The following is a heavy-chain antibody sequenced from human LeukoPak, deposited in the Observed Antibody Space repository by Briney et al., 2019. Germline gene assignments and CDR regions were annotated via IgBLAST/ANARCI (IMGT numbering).Heavy chain of an antibody. CDR1: GFTFNTYA. V-gene: IGHV3-30-3*01. CDR2: ISYDGSDK. CDR3: ARGYCSGSSCYSGFYFDY. J-gene: IGHJ4*02. D-gene: IGHD2-15*01. Sequence: PGGSLRLSCTTSGFTFNTYAMHWVRQAPGRGLEWVTLISYDGSDKFYADSVKGRFTLSRDNAKNSLYLQMNSLRAEDTAVYYCARGYCSGSSCYSGFYFDYWGQGALVTVSS.